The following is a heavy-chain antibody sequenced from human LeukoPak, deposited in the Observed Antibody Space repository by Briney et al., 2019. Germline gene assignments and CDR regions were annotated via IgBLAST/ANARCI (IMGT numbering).Heavy chain of an antibody. CDR1: GFTFSSYA. V-gene: IGHV3-64*02. CDR2: ISSNGGST. CDR3: ARDLPYCSSTSCYGFDI. Sequence: GGSLRLSCAASGFTFSSYAMHWVRQAPWKGLEYVSGISSNGGSTYYADSVKGRFTMSRDNSKNTLYLQMGSLRAEDMAVYYCARDLPYCSSTSCYGFDIWGQGTMVTVSS. D-gene: IGHD2-2*01. J-gene: IGHJ3*02.